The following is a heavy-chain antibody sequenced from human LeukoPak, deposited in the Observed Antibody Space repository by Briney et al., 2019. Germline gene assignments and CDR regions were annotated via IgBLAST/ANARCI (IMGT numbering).Heavy chain of an antibody. CDR3: ARAASVAGTYALNH. V-gene: IGHV3-66*01. CDR2: IYGGGST. D-gene: IGHD6-19*01. CDR1: GFTVSSNY. J-gene: IGHJ4*02. Sequence: GGSLRLSCAVSGFTVSSNYMSWVRQAPGKGLEWVSVIYGGGSTYYADSVKGRFTISRDNSKNTLYLQMNSLRAEDTAVYYCARAASVAGTYALNHWGQGALVTVSS.